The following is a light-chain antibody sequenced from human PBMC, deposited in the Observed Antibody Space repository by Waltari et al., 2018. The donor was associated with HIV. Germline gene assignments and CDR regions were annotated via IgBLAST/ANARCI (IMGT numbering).Light chain of an antibody. J-gene: IGKJ5*01. Sequence: DIQMTQSPSSLSASVGDRVTITCRASHDISNYLAWFQQRPGEAPKSLIYAASTLQSGVPSKFRGSGSDTYFTLTINSLQSEDSATYYCQQYKGYPLTFGQGTRLEIK. CDR2: AAS. V-gene: IGKV1-16*02. CDR1: HDISNY. CDR3: QQYKGYPLT.